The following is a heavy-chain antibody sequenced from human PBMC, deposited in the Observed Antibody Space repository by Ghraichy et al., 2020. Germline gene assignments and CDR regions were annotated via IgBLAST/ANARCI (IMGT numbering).Heavy chain of an antibody. D-gene: IGHD6-19*01. CDR2: ITGSGGST. J-gene: IGHJ4*02. CDR1: GVPFSYVA. V-gene: IGHV3-23*01. Sequence: GGSLRLACSASGVPFSYVAMGWVRKAPGKGKEWVSAITGSGGSTYYADPVKGRFTISRDNSKNTLYLQMNSLRAEDTAVYYCAKDPGTSGWYFSLDYWVQGTLVAVSS. CDR3: AKDPGTSGWYFSLDY.